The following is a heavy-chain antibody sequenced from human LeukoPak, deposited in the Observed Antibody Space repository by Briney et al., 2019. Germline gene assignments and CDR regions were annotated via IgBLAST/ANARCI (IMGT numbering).Heavy chain of an antibody. J-gene: IGHJ4*02. CDR3: ARRSRYYDFPDYFDY. CDR1: GGSISSYY. V-gene: IGHV4-59*01. CDR2: IYYSGST. Sequence: KPSETLSLTCTVSGGSISSYYWSWIRQPPGKGLEWIGYIYYSGSTNYNPSLKSRVTISVDTSKNQFSLKLSSVTAADTAVYYCARRSRYYDFPDYFDYWGQGTLVTVSS. D-gene: IGHD3-3*01.